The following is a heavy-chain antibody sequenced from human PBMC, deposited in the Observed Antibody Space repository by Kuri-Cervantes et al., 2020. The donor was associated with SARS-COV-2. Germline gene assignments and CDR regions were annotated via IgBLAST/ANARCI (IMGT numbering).Heavy chain of an antibody. J-gene: IGHJ3*02. CDR1: GGSFSGYY. D-gene: IGHD2-2*01. CDR2: INHSGST. V-gene: IGHV4-34*01. CDR3: ARVVPAAISVDAFDI. Sequence: SETLSLTCAVYGGSFSGYYWSWIRQPPGKGLEWIGEINHSGSTNYNPSLKSRVTISVDTSKNQFSLKPSSVTAADTAVYYCARVVPAAISVDAFDIWGQGTMVTVSS.